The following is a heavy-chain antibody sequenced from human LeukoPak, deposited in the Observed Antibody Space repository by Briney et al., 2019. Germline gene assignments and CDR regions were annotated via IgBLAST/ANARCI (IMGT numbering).Heavy chain of an antibody. CDR3: ARDKTHYSSGWYESGYPRQPYYFDY. Sequence: ASVKVSCKASGYTFTSYGISWVRQAPGQGLEWMEWISAYNGNTNYAQKLQGRVTMTTDTSTSTAYMELRSLRSDDTAVYYCARDKTHYSSGWYESGYPRQPYYFDYWGQGTLVTVSS. CDR1: GYTFTSYG. CDR2: ISAYNGNT. D-gene: IGHD6-19*01. V-gene: IGHV1-18*01. J-gene: IGHJ4*02.